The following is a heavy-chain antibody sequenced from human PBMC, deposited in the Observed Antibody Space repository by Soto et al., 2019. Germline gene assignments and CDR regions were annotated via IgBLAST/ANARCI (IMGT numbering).Heavy chain of an antibody. CDR1: GFTFSSYW. D-gene: IGHD6-19*01. Sequence: EVQLVESGGGLVQPGGSLRLSCAASGFTFSSYWMHWVRQAPGKGLVWVSRINSDGSSTSYADSVKGRFTISRDNAKNTLYLQMNRLRAEDTAVYYCAREGYRTVAGFYWGQGTLVTVSS. J-gene: IGHJ4*02. V-gene: IGHV3-74*01. CDR2: INSDGSST. CDR3: AREGYRTVAGFY.